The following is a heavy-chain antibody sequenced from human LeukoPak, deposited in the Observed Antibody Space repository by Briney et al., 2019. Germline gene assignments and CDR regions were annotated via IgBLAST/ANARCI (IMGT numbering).Heavy chain of an antibody. J-gene: IGHJ3*02. Sequence: GSLRLSCAASGFTFSNYAMSWVRQAPGKGLEWVSTISNSGGSTYSADSMKGRFTISRDNSKNTLFLQMSGLGAEDTAVYYCAKQTDTTGSRGXXFDIXXXXTMDTVSS. CDR1: GFTFSNYA. D-gene: IGHD1-26*01. V-gene: IGHV3-23*01. CDR3: AKQTDTTGSRGXXFDI. CDR2: ISNSGGST.